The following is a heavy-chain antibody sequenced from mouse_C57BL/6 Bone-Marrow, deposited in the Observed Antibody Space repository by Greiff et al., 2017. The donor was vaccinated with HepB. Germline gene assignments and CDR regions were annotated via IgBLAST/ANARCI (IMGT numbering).Heavy chain of an antibody. CDR1: GFTFSDYY. CDR2: ISNGGGST. D-gene: IGHD1-1*01. V-gene: IGHV5-12*01. CDR3: ASTVEAWFAY. Sequence: EVKLMESGGGLVQPGGSLKLSCAASGFTFSDYYMSWVRQTPEKRLEWVAYISNGGGSTYYPDTVKGRFTISRDNAKNTLYLQMSRLKSEDTAMYYCASTVEAWFAYWGQGTLVTVSA. J-gene: IGHJ3*01.